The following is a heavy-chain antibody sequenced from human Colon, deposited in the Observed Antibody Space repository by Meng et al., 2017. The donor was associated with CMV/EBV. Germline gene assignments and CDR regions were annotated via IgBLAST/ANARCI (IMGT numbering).Heavy chain of an antibody. CDR3: AKDPRAGVVPAAQFDY. CDR1: GFTFSSYA. J-gene: IGHJ4*02. CDR2: IWYDGSNK. D-gene: IGHD2-2*01. Sequence: GESLKISCAASGFTFSSYAMHWVRRAPGKGLEWVAVIWYDGSNKYYADSVKGRFTISRDNSKNTLYLQMNSLRAEDTAVYYCAKDPRAGVVPAAQFDYWGQGTLVTVSS. V-gene: IGHV3-33*06.